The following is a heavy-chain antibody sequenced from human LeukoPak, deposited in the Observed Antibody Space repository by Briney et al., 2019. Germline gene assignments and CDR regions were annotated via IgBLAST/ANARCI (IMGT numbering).Heavy chain of an antibody. CDR2: ISGSGGST. CDR3: AKDQSSSSWLRGAFDY. CDR1: GFTFSNYA. J-gene: IGHJ4*02. V-gene: IGHV3-23*01. D-gene: IGHD6-13*01. Sequence: GRSLSLSCAPSGFTFSNYAMSWVRQAPGKGLEWVSAISGSGGSTYYADSAKGRFTISRDNSNNTLYLQMSSLRAEDTALYYCAKDQSSSSWLRGAFDYWGQGTLVTVSS.